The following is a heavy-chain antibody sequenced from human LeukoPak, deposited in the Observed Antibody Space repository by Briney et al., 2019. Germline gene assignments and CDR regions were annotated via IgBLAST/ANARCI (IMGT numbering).Heavy chain of an antibody. CDR1: GFTFSSYG. Sequence: GGSLRLSCAASGFTFSSYGMHWVRQAPGKGLEWVADIKPDGSEEYYVDSVKGRFTISRDNAENSLFLQMNSLRADDTAVYYCARDDGIRTVDYWGQGTLVTVHS. J-gene: IGHJ4*02. CDR2: IKPDGSEE. CDR3: ARDDGIRTVDY. V-gene: IGHV3-7*01.